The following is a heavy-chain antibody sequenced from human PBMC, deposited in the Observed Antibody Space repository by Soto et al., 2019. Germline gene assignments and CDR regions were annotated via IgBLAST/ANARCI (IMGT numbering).Heavy chain of an antibody. CDR3: ASTRGSSYDY. Sequence: EVQLVDTGGGFIQPGGSLRLTCAASGFTVSGNYMSGGRQAPGKGLEWVSVIYNGGGTYYAGSVKGRFTIARDNSKNTLDLKMSSLRAEDTAVDYGASTRGSSYDYWGQGTLVTVSS. CDR1: GFTVSGNY. J-gene: IGHJ4*02. CDR2: IYNGGGT. D-gene: IGHD6-6*01. V-gene: IGHV3-53*02.